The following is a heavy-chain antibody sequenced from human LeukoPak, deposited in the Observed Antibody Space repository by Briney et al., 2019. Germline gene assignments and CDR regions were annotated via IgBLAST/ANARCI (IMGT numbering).Heavy chain of an antibody. Sequence: SETLSLTCTVSGGSISSYYWSWIRQPPGKGLEWIGYIYYSGSTNYNPSLKSRVTISVDTSKNQFSPKPSPVTAADTAVYYCARVDYYGSGTCFDYWGQGTLVTVSS. CDR2: IYYSGST. CDR3: ARVDYYGSGTCFDY. J-gene: IGHJ4*02. V-gene: IGHV4-59*01. CDR1: GGSISSYY. D-gene: IGHD3-10*01.